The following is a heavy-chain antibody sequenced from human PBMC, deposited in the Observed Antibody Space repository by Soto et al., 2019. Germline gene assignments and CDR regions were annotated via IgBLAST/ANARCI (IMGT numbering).Heavy chain of an antibody. Sequence: GGSLRLSCAASGFTFSSYAMHWVRQAPGKGLEWVAVISYDGSNKYYADSVKGRFTISRDNSKNTLYLQMNSLRAEDTAVYYCARDSAEVGITIFNYYYYGMDVWGQGTTVTVSS. V-gene: IGHV3-30-3*01. CDR1: GFTFSSYA. J-gene: IGHJ6*02. D-gene: IGHD3-9*01. CDR2: ISYDGSNK. CDR3: ARDSAEVGITIFNYYYYGMDV.